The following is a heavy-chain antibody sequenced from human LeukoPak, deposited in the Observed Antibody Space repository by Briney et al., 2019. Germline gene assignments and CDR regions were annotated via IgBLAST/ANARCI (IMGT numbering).Heavy chain of an antibody. V-gene: IGHV1-2*02. Sequence: ASVKVSCKASGYTFGGYYMHWLRQAPGQGLEWMGWINPSNGDTNYAQKFQGRVTMTRDTSISTAYMTLSRLRSDDTAVYYCARDCGSDCYSLDYWGQGTLVTVSS. J-gene: IGHJ4*02. CDR1: GYTFGGYY. CDR2: INPSNGDT. D-gene: IGHD2-21*02. CDR3: ARDCGSDCYSLDY.